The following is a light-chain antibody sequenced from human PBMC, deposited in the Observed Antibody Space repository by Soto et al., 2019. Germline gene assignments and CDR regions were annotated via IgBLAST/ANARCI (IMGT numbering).Light chain of an antibody. Sequence: EIVLTQSPATLSLSPGERATLSCRASQSVDFYLAWYQQIPGQAPRLLIYDASNRATGIPARFSGSGFGTDFTLTISSLEPEDFAVYYCQQRGNWPITFGQGTRLEI. CDR1: QSVDFY. CDR3: QQRGNWPIT. J-gene: IGKJ5*01. CDR2: DAS. V-gene: IGKV3-11*01.